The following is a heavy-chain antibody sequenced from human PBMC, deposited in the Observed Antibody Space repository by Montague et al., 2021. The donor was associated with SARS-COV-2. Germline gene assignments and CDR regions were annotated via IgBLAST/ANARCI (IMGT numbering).Heavy chain of an antibody. CDR2: IYHSGCT. Sequence: SETLSLTCSVSGYSISSGYYSRWISQHPGKGLAWIGNIYHSGCTPYSPSLKSRVTVSVDTSKNQFSLRLSSVTAADTAVYYCARWYYGSGSYPHWGQGTLVTVSS. CDR3: ARWYYGSGSYPH. D-gene: IGHD3-10*01. CDR1: GYSISSGYY. V-gene: IGHV4-38-2*01. J-gene: IGHJ4*02.